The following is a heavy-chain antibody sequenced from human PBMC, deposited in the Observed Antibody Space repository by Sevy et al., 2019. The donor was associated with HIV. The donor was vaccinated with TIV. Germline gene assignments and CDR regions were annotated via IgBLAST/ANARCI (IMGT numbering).Heavy chain of an antibody. CDR1: GGSITSLY. V-gene: IGHV4-59*08. D-gene: IGHD1-26*01. Sequence: SETLSLTCTVSGGSITSLYWNWIRQPPGKGLEWIANIYYNGHINYNPSLKSRVTFSLDTPKNQFSRRLGSVTAAGTAMYYCAGGNAWGRGYSWGQGTLVTVSS. J-gene: IGHJ4*02. CDR2: IYYNGHI. CDR3: AGGNAWGRGYS.